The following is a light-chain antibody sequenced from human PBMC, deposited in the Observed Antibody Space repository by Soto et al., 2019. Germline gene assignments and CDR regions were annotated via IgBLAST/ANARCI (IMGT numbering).Light chain of an antibody. Sequence: QSALTQPPSASGSPGQSVTISCTGTSSDVGAYNYVYWYQQHPGKVPKLMVYEVNKRPSGVPDRFSGSKSGNTASLTVSGLQAEDEADYYCTSYAGGNNIFGTGTKLTVL. V-gene: IGLV2-8*01. CDR3: TSYAGGNNI. J-gene: IGLJ1*01. CDR2: EVN. CDR1: SSDVGAYNY.